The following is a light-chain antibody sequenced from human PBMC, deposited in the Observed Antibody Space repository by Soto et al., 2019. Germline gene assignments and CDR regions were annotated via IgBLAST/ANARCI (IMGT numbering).Light chain of an antibody. J-gene: IGLJ3*02. Sequence: QAVVTQSSSASASLGSSVKLTCILSSGHSTYIIAWHQQQPGKAPRFLMTLDRSGSYNRGSGVPDRFSGSSSGADRYLTISHLQFEDEGDYCCETWYSNTHKVFGGGTKVTVL. CDR2: LDRSGSY. CDR3: ETWYSNTHKV. CDR1: SGHSTYI. V-gene: IGLV4-60*02.